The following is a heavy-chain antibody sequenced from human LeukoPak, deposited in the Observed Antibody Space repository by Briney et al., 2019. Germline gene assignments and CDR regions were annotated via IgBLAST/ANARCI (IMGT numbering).Heavy chain of an antibody. V-gene: IGHV4-4*09. J-gene: IGHJ4*02. CDR1: GGSFSSYY. CDR3: ARERYDFWSFDY. D-gene: IGHD3-3*01. Sequence: SEPLSLTCTVSGGSFSSYYWSWIRQPPGKGLEWIGYIYTTGTTSYNPSLKSRVTILLDTSKNQFSLQLSSVTAADTAVYYCARERYDFWSFDYWGQGTLVTFSS. CDR2: IYTTGTT.